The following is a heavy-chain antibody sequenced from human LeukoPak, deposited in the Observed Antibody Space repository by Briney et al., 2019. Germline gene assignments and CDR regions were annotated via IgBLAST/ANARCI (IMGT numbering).Heavy chain of an antibody. J-gene: IGHJ4*02. Sequence: PSETLSLTCTVSGASISSGGYYWSWIRQHPGKGLEWIGYIYYTGCTYYNPSLKSRVTISLDTSKSQFSLKLNSVTAADTAVYYCARTSQLVSAYFDYWGQGTLVTVSS. CDR1: GASISSGGYY. D-gene: IGHD6-13*01. CDR2: IYYTGCT. V-gene: IGHV4-31*03. CDR3: ARTSQLVSAYFDY.